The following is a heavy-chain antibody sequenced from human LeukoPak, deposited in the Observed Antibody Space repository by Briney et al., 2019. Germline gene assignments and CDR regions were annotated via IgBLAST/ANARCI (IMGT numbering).Heavy chain of an antibody. CDR2: IYYSGST. J-gene: IGHJ5*02. V-gene: IGHV4-59*01. CDR3: ARVSCSSTSCYEIWFDP. D-gene: IGHD2-2*01. CDR1: GGSISSYY. Sequence: SETLSLTCTVSGGSISSYYWSWIRQPPGKGLEWIGYIYYSGSTNYNPSLKSRVTISVDTSKNQFSLKLSSATAADTAVYYCARVSCSSTSCYEIWFDPWGQGTLVTVSS.